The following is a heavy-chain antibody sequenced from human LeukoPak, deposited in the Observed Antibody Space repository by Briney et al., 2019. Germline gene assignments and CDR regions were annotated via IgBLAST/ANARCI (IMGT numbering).Heavy chain of an antibody. CDR1: GYTFTGYY. Sequence: ASVKVSCKASGYTFTGYYMHWVRQAPGQGLEWMGRINPNSGGTNYAQKFQGRVTMTRYTSISTAYMELSRLRSDDTAVYYCARDESGYDFAYWGQGTLVTVSS. V-gene: IGHV1-2*06. CDR2: INPNSGGT. J-gene: IGHJ4*02. CDR3: ARDESGYDFAY. D-gene: IGHD5-12*01.